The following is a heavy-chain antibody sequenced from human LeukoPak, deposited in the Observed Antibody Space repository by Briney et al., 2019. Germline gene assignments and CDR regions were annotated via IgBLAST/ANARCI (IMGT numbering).Heavy chain of an antibody. J-gene: IGHJ6*02. CDR2: ISYDGSNK. D-gene: IGHD2-2*01. V-gene: IGHV3-30*18. CDR3: AKDIVVVPAAIDYYYYHGMDV. CDR1: GFTFSSYG. Sequence: GGSLRLSCAASGFTFSSYGMHWVRQAPGKGLEWVAVISYDGSNKYYADSVKGRFTISRDNSKNTLYLQMNSLRAEDTAVYYCAKDIVVVPAAIDYYYYHGMDVWGQGTTVTVSS.